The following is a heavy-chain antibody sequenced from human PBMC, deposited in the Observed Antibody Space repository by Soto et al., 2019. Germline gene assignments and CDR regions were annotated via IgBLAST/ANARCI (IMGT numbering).Heavy chain of an antibody. D-gene: IGHD5-18*01. Sequence: QVQLVESGGGLVKPGGSLRLSCAASGFTFSDYYMSWIRQAPGKGLEWVSYISSSSSYTNYADSVKGRFTISRDNAKNSLYLQMNSLRAEDTAGYYCAVLYSDGIDYWGQGTLVTVSS. V-gene: IGHV3-11*05. J-gene: IGHJ4*02. CDR3: AVLYSDGIDY. CDR1: GFTFSDYY. CDR2: ISSSSSYT.